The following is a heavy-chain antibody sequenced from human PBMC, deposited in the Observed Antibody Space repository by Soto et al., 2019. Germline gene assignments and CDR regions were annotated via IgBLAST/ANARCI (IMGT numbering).Heavy chain of an antibody. V-gene: IGHV1-18*01. D-gene: IGHD3-10*01. CDR3: ARAGYDYGSGNYDAFDI. J-gene: IGHJ3*02. CDR2: ISAYSVNP. Sequence: QVQLVQSGAEVKKPGASVMVSCKASGYTFTTYAINWVRQAPGQGLEWMGWISAYSVNPNYAQKLQGRLTMTTDTSTNTAYMDLRSLRSDDTAVYYCARAGYDYGSGNYDAFDIWGQGTMVTVSS. CDR1: GYTFTTYA.